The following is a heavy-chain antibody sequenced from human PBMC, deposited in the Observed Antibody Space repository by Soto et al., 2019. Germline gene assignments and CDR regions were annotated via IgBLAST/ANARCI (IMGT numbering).Heavy chain of an antibody. V-gene: IGHV4-39*01. J-gene: IGHJ4*02. D-gene: IGHD2-15*01. CDR1: GGSISSYY. CDR2: IYYSGST. CDR3: ASGHPAVVVAEEYYFDY. Sequence: SETLSVTCTVSGGSISSYYWSWIRQPPGKGLEWIGSIYYSGSTYYNPSLKSRVTISVDTSKNQFSLKLSSVTAADTAVYYCASGHPAVVVAEEYYFDYWGQGTLVTVSS.